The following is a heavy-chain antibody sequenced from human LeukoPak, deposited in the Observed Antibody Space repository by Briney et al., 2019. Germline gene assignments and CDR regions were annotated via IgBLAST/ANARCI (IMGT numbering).Heavy chain of an antibody. Sequence: GGSLRLSCAASGLSVSTNHMTWVRQAPGKGLEWVSGIYSGGTTYYADSVKGRFAISRDNSKNTLDLQMNSLRAEDTALYYCARGRAGGSTTYSMDVWGQGTTVTVSS. CDR1: GLSVSTNH. CDR2: IYSGGTT. J-gene: IGHJ6*02. D-gene: IGHD1-1*01. V-gene: IGHV3-66*01. CDR3: ARGRAGGSTTYSMDV.